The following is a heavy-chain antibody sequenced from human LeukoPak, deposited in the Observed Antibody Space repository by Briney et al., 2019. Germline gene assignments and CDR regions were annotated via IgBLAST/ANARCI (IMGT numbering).Heavy chain of an antibody. D-gene: IGHD3-10*01. CDR1: GYTFTSYG. CDR2: ISAYNGNT. V-gene: IGHV1-18*01. CDR3: ARHGSGSYSWDWFDP. J-gene: IGHJ5*02. Sequence: ASVKVSCKASGYTFTSYGISWVRQAPGQGLEWMGWISAYNGNTNYAQKLQGRVTMTTDTSTSTAYMELRSLRSDDTAVYYCARHGSGSYSWDWFDPWGQGTLVTVSS.